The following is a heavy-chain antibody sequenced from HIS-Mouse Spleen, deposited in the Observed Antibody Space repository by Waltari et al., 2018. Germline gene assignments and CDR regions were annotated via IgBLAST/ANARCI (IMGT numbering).Heavy chain of an antibody. Sequence: EVQLVETGGGLIQPGGSLRLSCAASGFTVSSNYMSWVRQAPGKGLEWVSVIYSGGSTYYADSVKGRFTISRDNSKNTLYLQMNSLRAEDTAVYYCARDSYSSSWYFDYWGQGTLVTVSS. CDR1: GFTVSSNY. CDR2: IYSGGST. J-gene: IGHJ4*02. D-gene: IGHD6-13*01. CDR3: ARDSYSSSWYFDY. V-gene: IGHV3-53*05.